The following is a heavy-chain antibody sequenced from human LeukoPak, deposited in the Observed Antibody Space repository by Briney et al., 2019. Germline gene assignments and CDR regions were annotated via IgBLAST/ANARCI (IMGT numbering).Heavy chain of an antibody. CDR3: ARGNGPGSSLIDY. Sequence: PGRSLRLSCAASGFTFSTYAVHWVRQAPGKGLEWVAIISDDGSRTYYSNSVKGRFTISRDNSRNTLYLQMNSLRPEDTAVYYCARGNGPGSSLIDYWGQGTLVTVSS. J-gene: IGHJ4*02. V-gene: IGHV3-30-3*01. CDR1: GFTFSTYA. CDR2: ISDDGSRT. D-gene: IGHD3-10*01.